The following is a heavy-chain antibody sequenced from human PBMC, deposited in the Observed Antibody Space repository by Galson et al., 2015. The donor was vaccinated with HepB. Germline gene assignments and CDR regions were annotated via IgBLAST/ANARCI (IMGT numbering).Heavy chain of an antibody. CDR1: GYSFTSYW. D-gene: IGHD3-10*01. V-gene: IGHV5-10-1*01. J-gene: IGHJ6*02. CDR3: ARHHTLVRFGEWYYYGMDV. Sequence: QSGAEVKKPGESLRISCKGSGYSFTSYWISWVRQMPGKGLEWMGRIDPSDSYTNYSPSFQGHVTISADKSISTAYLQWSSLKASDTAMYYCARHHTLVRFGEWYYYGMDVWGQGTTVTVSS. CDR2: IDPSDSYT.